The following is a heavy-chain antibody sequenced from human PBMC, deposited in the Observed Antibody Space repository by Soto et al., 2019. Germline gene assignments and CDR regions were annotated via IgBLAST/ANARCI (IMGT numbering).Heavy chain of an antibody. CDR1: GYTLTELS. CDR2: FDPEDGKT. J-gene: IGHJ4*02. CDR3: ARVYCSGGGCYGIDS. Sequence: ASVKVSCKVSGYTLTELSMHWVRQAPGKGLEWMGGFDPEDGKTTSAQKFQGRVTVTGDTSTNTAYMELSSLRSEDTAVYYCARVYCSGGGCYGIDSWGQGTLVTVSS. V-gene: IGHV1-24*01. D-gene: IGHD2-15*01.